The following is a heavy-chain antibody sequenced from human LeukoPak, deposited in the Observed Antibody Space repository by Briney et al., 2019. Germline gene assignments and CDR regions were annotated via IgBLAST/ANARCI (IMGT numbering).Heavy chain of an antibody. CDR2: IIPILGIV. V-gene: IGHV1-69*04. D-gene: IGHD5-24*01. CDR3: ARSRDGYRDGFDY. CDR1: GGTFSSYA. Sequence: SVKVSCKASGGTFSSYAISWVRQAPGQGLEWMGRIIPILGIVNYAQKFQGRVTITADKSTSTAYMELSSLRSEDTAVYYCARSRDGYRDGFDYWGQGTLVTVSS. J-gene: IGHJ4*02.